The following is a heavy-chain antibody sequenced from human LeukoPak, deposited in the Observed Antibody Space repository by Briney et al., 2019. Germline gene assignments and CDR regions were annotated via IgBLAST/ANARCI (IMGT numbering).Heavy chain of an antibody. CDR3: ARRLRNDAFDI. V-gene: IGHV3-21*01. J-gene: IGHJ3*02. D-gene: IGHD4-17*01. CDR1: GFTFSSYS. Sequence: GGSLRLSCTASGFTFSSYSMNWVRQAPGTGLERVSSISSNSSYIYYSDSVKGRFTISRDNAKNSLYLQMNSLRAEDTAVYYCARRLRNDAFDIWGQGTMVTVSS. CDR2: ISSNSSYI.